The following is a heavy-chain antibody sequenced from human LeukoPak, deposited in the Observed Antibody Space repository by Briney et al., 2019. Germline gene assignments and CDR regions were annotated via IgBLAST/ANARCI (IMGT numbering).Heavy chain of an antibody. J-gene: IGHJ4*02. CDR1: GFTFSSCS. D-gene: IGHD6-19*01. CDR2: ISSSSSYI. CDR3: ARDSSGWRGYFDY. V-gene: IGHV3-21*01. Sequence: GGSLRLSCAASGFTFSSCSMNWVRQAPGKGLEWVSSISSSSSYIYYADSVKGRFTISRDNAKNSLYLQMNSLRAEDTAVYYCARDSSGWRGYFDYWGQGTLVTVSS.